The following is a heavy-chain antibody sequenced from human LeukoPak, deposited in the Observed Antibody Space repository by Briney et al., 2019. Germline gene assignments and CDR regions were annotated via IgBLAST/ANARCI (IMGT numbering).Heavy chain of an antibody. D-gene: IGHD3-16*02. Sequence: GGSLRLSCAASGFTLSSYSMHWVRQAPGKGPEWVSSISSSSSYIYYADSVKGRFTISRDNAKNSLYLQMNSLRAEDTAVYYCARGANYDYVWGSYRYGWFDPWGQGTLVTVSS. CDR1: GFTLSSYS. CDR2: ISSSSSYI. CDR3: ARGANYDYVWGSYRYGWFDP. J-gene: IGHJ5*02. V-gene: IGHV3-21*01.